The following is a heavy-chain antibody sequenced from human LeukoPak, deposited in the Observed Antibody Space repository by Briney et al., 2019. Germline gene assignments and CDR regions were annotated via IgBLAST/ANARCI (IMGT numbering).Heavy chain of an antibody. J-gene: IGHJ4*02. CDR1: GYTFTGYY. CDR2: INPNSGGT. V-gene: IGHV1-2*02. Sequence: GASVRVSCTASGYTFTGYYMYWVRQAPGQGLEWMGWINPNSGGTNYAQKFQGRVTMTRDASITTAYMELSRLRSDDTAVYYCARERLYSSPADFDYWGQGTLVTVSS. D-gene: IGHD6-13*01. CDR3: ARERLYSSPADFDY.